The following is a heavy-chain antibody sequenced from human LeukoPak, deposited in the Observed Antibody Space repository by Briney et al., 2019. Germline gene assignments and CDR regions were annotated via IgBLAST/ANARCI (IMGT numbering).Heavy chain of an antibody. J-gene: IGHJ4*02. CDR2: FYYSGDT. CDR1: GGSISTTSYD. Sequence: SETLSLTCTVFGGSISTTSYDWGWLRQPPGKGLEWIGSFYYSGDTYYNPSLKSRITISVDTSKNEFSLKLSSVTASDTAVYYCARIYDLLTASDFDYWGQGTLVTVSS. V-gene: IGHV4-39*01. D-gene: IGHD3-9*01. CDR3: ARIYDLLTASDFDY.